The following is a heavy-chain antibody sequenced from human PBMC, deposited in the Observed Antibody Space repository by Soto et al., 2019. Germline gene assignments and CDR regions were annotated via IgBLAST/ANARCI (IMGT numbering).Heavy chain of an antibody. J-gene: IGHJ4*02. CDR1: GGSITGHY. CDR3: ARNNGWYVHDY. V-gene: IGHV4-59*08. Sequence: PSETLSLTCTVSGGSITGHYWSWFRQPPGKGLEWIGYVHYTGGTNYNPSLKSRVTISVDTSRNQFSLKLRSVTAADTAVYYCARNNGWYVHDYWRQGTLVTVSS. CDR2: VHYTGGT. D-gene: IGHD6-19*01.